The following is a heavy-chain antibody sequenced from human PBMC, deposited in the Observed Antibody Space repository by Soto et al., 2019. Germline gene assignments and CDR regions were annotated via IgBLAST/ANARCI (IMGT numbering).Heavy chain of an antibody. Sequence: SCAASGFTFSSYSMNWVRQAPGKGLEWVSSISSSSSYIYYADSVKGRFTISRDNAKNSLYLQMNSLRAEDTAVYYCASSQGGYYDSSGYYYVDWFDPWGQGTLVTVSS. CDR3: ASSQGGYYDSSGYYYVDWFDP. CDR1: GFTFSSYS. V-gene: IGHV3-21*01. CDR2: ISSSSSYI. D-gene: IGHD3-22*01. J-gene: IGHJ5*02.